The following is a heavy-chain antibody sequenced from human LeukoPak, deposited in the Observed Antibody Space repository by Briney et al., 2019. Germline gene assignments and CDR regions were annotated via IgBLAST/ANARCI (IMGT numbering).Heavy chain of an antibody. J-gene: IGHJ4*02. CDR3: ATDHGKSSRGSGSYPY. CDR2: FDPEDGET. Sequence: ASVKVSCKVSGYTLTELSMHWVRQAPGKGLEWMGGFDPEDGETIYAQKFQGRVTMTEDTSTDTAYMELSSLRSEDTAVYYCATDHGKSSRGSGSYPYWGQGTLVTVS. CDR1: GYTLTELS. D-gene: IGHD3-10*01. V-gene: IGHV1-24*01.